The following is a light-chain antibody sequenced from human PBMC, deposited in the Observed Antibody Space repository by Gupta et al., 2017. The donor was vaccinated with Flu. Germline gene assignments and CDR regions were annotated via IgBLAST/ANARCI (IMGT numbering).Light chain of an antibody. Sequence: EIVLTQSPGTLSLSPGERTTLSCRASQSVSSSYLAWYQQKLGQAPRLLIYGASSRATGIPDRFSGSGSGTDFTLTISRLEPEDFAVYYCQHYGSSPQTFGQGTKVEIK. CDR1: QSVSSSY. CDR3: QHYGSSPQT. J-gene: IGKJ1*01. CDR2: GAS. V-gene: IGKV3-20*01.